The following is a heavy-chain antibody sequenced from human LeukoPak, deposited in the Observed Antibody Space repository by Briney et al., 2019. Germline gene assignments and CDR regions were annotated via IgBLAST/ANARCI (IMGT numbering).Heavy chain of an antibody. CDR2: INYSGST. Sequence: SETLSLTCAVYGGSFSGYYWSWIRQPPGKGMEWNGEINYSGSTNYNPSLKSRVTISVDTSKNQFSLKLSSVTAADTAVYYCARVSRLAAGFDPWGQGTLVTVSS. V-gene: IGHV4-34*01. CDR1: GGSFSGYY. J-gene: IGHJ5*02. D-gene: IGHD5-12*01. CDR3: ARVSRLAAGFDP.